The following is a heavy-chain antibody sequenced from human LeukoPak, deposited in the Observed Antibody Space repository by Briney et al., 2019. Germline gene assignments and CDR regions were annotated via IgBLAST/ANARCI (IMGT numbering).Heavy chain of an antibody. CDR3: AKVPPGASYYFHS. V-gene: IGHV3-23*01. D-gene: IGHD2-2*01. J-gene: IGHJ4*02. Sequence: GGSLRLSCAASGFTFSSYAMSWVRQAPGKGREWVSAISGRGGSTYYADSVKGRFTISRDNSNNPLYLQMHSLRAEDTAVYYCAKVPPGASYYFHSWGQGPLLPLSS. CDR2: ISGRGGST. CDR1: GFTFSSYA.